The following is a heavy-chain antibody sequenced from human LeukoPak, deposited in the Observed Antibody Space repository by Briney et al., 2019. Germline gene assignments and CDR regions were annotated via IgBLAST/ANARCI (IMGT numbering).Heavy chain of an antibody. D-gene: IGHD6-6*01. Sequence: PGGSLRLSCAASGFTFSSYAMSWVRQAPGKGLEWVSAISGSGGSTYYADSVKGRFTISRDNSKNTLYLQMNSLRAEDTAVYYCANRPQNYYYYYGVDVWGQGTTVTVSS. CDR1: GFTFSSYA. CDR3: ANRPQNYYYYYGVDV. J-gene: IGHJ6*02. V-gene: IGHV3-23*01. CDR2: ISGSGGST.